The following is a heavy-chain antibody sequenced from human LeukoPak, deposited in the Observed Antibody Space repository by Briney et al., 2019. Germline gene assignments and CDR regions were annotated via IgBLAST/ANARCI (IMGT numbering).Heavy chain of an antibody. V-gene: IGHV1-8*03. D-gene: IGHD4-17*01. CDR1: GYTFTSYD. J-gene: IGHJ3*02. CDR2: MNPNSGNT. CDR3: ARTGDAGPPLDAFDI. Sequence: GASVKVFCKASGYTFTSYDINWVRQATGQGLEWMGWMNPNSGNTGYAQKFQGRVTITRNTSISTAYMELSSLRSEDTAVYYCARTGDAGPPLDAFDIWGQGTMVTVSS.